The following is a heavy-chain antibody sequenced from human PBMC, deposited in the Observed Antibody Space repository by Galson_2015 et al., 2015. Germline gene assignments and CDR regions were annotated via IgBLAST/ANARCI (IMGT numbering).Heavy chain of an antibody. V-gene: IGHV1-18*01. Sequence: SVKVSCKASGYTFTSYGISWVRQAPGQGLEWMGWISAYNGNANYAQKLQGRVTMTTDTSTSTAYMELRSLRSDDTAVYYCASGYCSSTSCLFYYYMDVWGKGTTVTVSS. CDR3: ASGYCSSTSCLFYYYMDV. CDR1: GYTFTSYG. CDR2: ISAYNGNA. D-gene: IGHD2-2*01. J-gene: IGHJ6*03.